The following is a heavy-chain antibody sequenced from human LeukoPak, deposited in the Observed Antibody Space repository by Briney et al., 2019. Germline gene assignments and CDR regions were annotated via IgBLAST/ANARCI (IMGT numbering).Heavy chain of an antibody. V-gene: IGHV5-51*01. D-gene: IGHD2-2*01. CDR1: GYSFTSYW. Sequence: GESLKISCKGSGYSFTSYWIVWVRQMPGKGLEWMGIIYPGDSDTRYSPSFQGQVTMSADKSINTAYLQWSSLKASGTAMCYCARRQGCSSTSCPPDYWGQGTLVTVSS. CDR2: IYPGDSDT. J-gene: IGHJ4*02. CDR3: ARRQGCSSTSCPPDY.